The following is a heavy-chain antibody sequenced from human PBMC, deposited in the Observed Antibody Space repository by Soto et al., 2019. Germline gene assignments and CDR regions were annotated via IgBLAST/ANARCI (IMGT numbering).Heavy chain of an antibody. Sequence: QVQLVESGGGVVQPGRSLRLSCAASGFTFSTYAMHWVRQAPGKGLEWVAVISYDGSNKYYADSVKGRFTISRDNSKNTVYLQMNSLRAEDTALYYCARDKRDLRFLEWSYYFGYWGQGTLVTVSS. J-gene: IGHJ4*02. CDR1: GFTFSTYA. CDR2: ISYDGSNK. V-gene: IGHV3-30-3*01. CDR3: ARDKRDLRFLEWSYYFGY. D-gene: IGHD3-3*01.